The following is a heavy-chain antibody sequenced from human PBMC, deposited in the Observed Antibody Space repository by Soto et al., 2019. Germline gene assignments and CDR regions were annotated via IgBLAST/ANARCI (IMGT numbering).Heavy chain of an antibody. Sequence: ASVKVSCKASGYTFTGYYMHWVRQAPGQGLEWMGWIKPNSGGTNYAQKCQGRVTMTRDTSISTAYMELSRLRYHATAVYYCASDGCGGDCLDFDSWGPGTLVTVSS. CDR2: IKPNSGGT. V-gene: IGHV1-2*02. D-gene: IGHD2-21*02. J-gene: IGHJ4*02. CDR3: ASDGCGGDCLDFDS. CDR1: GYTFTGYY.